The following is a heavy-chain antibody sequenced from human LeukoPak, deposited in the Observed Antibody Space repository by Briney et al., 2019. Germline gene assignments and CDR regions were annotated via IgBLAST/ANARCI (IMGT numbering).Heavy chain of an antibody. V-gene: IGHV3-23*01. CDR2: ISGSGGII. CDR3: TSLSNTDKDDY. J-gene: IGHJ4*02. Sequence: GGSLRLSCAASGFTFSSYGMSWVRQAPGKGLEWVSAISGSGGIIYYADSVKGRFTISRDNAKNSLYLQMNSLRAEDTAVYYCTSLSNTDKDDYWGQGTLVTVSS. CDR1: GFTFSSYG. D-gene: IGHD1/OR15-1a*01.